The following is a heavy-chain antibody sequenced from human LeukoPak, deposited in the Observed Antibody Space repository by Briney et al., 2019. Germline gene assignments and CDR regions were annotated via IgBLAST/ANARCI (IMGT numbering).Heavy chain of an antibody. D-gene: IGHD6-6*01. CDR3: ARAPSGYSSSTYYYYMDV. CDR1: GGSISSYY. CDR2: IYTTGST. V-gene: IGHV4-4*07. J-gene: IGHJ6*03. Sequence: SETLSLTCTVSGGSISSYYWSWIRQPAGKGLEWIGRIYTTGSTNYNPSLKSRVTMSIDTSKNQFSLNLNSVTAADTAVYYRARAPSGYSSSTYYYYMDVWGRGTTVTVSS.